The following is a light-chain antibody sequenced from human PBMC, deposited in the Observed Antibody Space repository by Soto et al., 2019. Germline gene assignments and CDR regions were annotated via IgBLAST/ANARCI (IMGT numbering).Light chain of an antibody. CDR2: GAS. V-gene: IGKV3-20*01. J-gene: IGKJ1*01. CDR1: QSVTKS. Sequence: EIVMTQSPATLSVSPGERATLYCRASQSVTKSLAWYQQKPGQAPRLLIYGASSRATGIPDRFSGSGSGTDFTLTISRLEPEDFAVYYCQQYGGSPRTFGQGTKVDIK. CDR3: QQYGGSPRT.